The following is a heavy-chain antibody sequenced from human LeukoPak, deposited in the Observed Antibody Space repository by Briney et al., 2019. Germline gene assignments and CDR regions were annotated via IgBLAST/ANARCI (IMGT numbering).Heavy chain of an antibody. D-gene: IGHD1-14*01. Sequence: GGSLRLSCAASGSTFSEYYINWIRQAPGKGLEWVSHISSSGRLMQYADSVRGRFTITRDNAQNFMSLQMNNLKLEDTAVYYCARDTNNGLDVWGRGTTVTVS. CDR1: GSTFSEYY. CDR3: ARDTNNGLDV. CDR2: ISSSGRLM. V-gene: IGHV3-11*01. J-gene: IGHJ6*02.